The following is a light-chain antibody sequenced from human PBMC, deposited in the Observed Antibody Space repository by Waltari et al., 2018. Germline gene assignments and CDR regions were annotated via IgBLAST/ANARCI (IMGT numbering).Light chain of an antibody. CDR1: SSAVGTYNL. CDR2: EDY. Sequence: QSPLTQPAPVSGSPGQSITISCTGTSSAVGTYNLVSWYQQHPGKAPKLMIYEDYKRPSGVSNRFSGSKSGNTASLTISGLQAEDEADYYCCSYVSGDTWVFGGGTELAVL. V-gene: IGLV2-23*01. J-gene: IGLJ3*02. CDR3: CSYVSGDTWV.